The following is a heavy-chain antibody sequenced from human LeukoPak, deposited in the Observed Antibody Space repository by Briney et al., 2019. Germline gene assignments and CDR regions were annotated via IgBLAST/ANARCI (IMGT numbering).Heavy chain of an antibody. CDR2: ISNSGTT. J-gene: IGHJ3*02. Sequence: SETLFLTCAVSGDSVSSGGYYWTWIRQHPGKGLEWIGYISNSGTTSYSPSLKSRVSISVDTSNNRFSLRLSSVTAADTAVYYCARDVVVTSSPDAFDIWGQGTMVTVSS. CDR1: GDSVSSGGYY. D-gene: IGHD2-21*02. CDR3: ARDVVVTSSPDAFDI. V-gene: IGHV4-31*11.